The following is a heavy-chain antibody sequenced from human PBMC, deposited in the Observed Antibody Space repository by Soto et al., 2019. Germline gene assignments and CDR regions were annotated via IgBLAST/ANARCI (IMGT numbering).Heavy chain of an antibody. D-gene: IGHD2-2*01. CDR2: ISYDGSNK. V-gene: IGHV3-30*18. CDR3: AKVNREVVPAAMVDYYYGMDV. CDR1: GFTFSSYG. J-gene: IGHJ6*02. Sequence: QVQLVESGGGVVQPGRSLRLSCAASGFTFSSYGMHWVRQAPGKGLEWVAVISYDGSNKYYADSVKGRFTISRDNSKNTLYLQMNSLRAEDTAVYYCAKVNREVVPAAMVDYYYGMDVWGQGTTVTVSS.